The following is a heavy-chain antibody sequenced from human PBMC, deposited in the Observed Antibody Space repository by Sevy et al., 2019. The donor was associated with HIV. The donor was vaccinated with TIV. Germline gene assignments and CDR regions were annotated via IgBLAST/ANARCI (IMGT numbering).Heavy chain of an antibody. Sequence: GGSLRLSCAASGLTFSSYAMAWVRQAPGKGLEWVAVISYDGSNKYYADSVKGRFTISRDNSKNTLYLQMNSLRAEDTAVYYCAREPARSGSYYDAFDIWGQGTMVTVSS. D-gene: IGHD1-26*01. J-gene: IGHJ3*02. V-gene: IGHV3-30*04. CDR1: GLTFSSYA. CDR2: ISYDGSNK. CDR3: AREPARSGSYYDAFDI.